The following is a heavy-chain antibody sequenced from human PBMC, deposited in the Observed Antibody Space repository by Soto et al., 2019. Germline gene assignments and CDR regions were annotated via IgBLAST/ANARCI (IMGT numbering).Heavy chain of an antibody. Sequence: GGSLRLSCAASGFTFSDYYMSWIRQAPGKGLEWVSYISSSGSTIYYADSVKGRFTISRDNAKNSLYLQMNSLRAEDTAVYYCARAGDSSGYQRQGFDYWGQGTLVTVSS. CDR3: ARAGDSSGYQRQGFDY. J-gene: IGHJ4*02. D-gene: IGHD3-22*01. CDR1: GFTFSDYY. CDR2: ISSSGSTI. V-gene: IGHV3-11*01.